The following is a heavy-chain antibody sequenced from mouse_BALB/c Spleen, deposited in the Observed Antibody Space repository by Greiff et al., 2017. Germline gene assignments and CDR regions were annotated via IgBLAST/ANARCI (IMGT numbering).Heavy chain of an antibody. CDR2: INPSTGYT. D-gene: IGHD2-3*01. Sequence: QVQLQQSGAELAKPGASVKMSCKASGYTFTSYWMHWVKQRPGQGLEWIGYINPSTGYTEYNQKFKDKATLTADTSSSTAYMQLSSLTSEDSAVYYCARKRFDGYSYYYAMDYWGQGTSVTVSS. CDR3: ARKRFDGYSYYYAMDY. CDR1: GYTFTSYW. J-gene: IGHJ4*01. V-gene: IGHV1-7*01.